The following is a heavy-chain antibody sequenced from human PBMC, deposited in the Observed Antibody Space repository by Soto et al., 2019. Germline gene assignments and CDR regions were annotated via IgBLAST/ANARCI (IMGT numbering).Heavy chain of an antibody. CDR2: ILYDGGNK. CDR1: GFTFSSYG. V-gene: IGHV3-30*19. J-gene: IGHJ6*02. Sequence: QVQLVESGGGVVQPGRSLRLSCAASGFTFSSYGMHWVRQAPGKGLEWVAVILYDGGNKYYADSVKGGFTISRDNSKNTLYLQMNSLRAVDTAVYYCARDNGYSHGHGMDVWGQGTTVTVSS. D-gene: IGHD5-18*01. CDR3: ARDNGYSHGHGMDV.